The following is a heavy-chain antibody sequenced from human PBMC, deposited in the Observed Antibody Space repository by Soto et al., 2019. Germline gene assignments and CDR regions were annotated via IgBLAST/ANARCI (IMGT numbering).Heavy chain of an antibody. D-gene: IGHD2-15*01. CDR2: MNPNSGNT. J-gene: IGHJ4*02. CDR3: ARGRYCSGGSCLLHRWYFDY. V-gene: IGHV1-8*01. CDR1: GYTFTSYD. Sequence: GASVKVSCKASGYTFTSYDINWVRQATGQGLEWMGWMNPNSGNTGYAQKFQGRVTMTRNTSISTAYMELSSLRSEDTAVYYCARGRYCSGGSCLLHRWYFDYWGQGTLVTVSS.